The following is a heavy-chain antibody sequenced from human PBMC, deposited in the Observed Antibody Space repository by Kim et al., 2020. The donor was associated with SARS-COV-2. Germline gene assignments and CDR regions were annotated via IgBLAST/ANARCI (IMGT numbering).Heavy chain of an antibody. D-gene: IGHD2-15*01. CDR3: AKDRCFSGSCSLGTEYCRH. J-gene: IGHJ1*01. Sequence: GGSLRLSCVASGFTFSSYGMHWVRQAPGKGLEWVAVISYDGSREYYADSVKGRFTISRDNSKNTLYLQLNSLRAEDTAVYYCAKDRCFSGSCSLGTEYCRHGGQGTLVTVSS. CDR1: GFTFSSYG. CDR2: ISYDGSRE. V-gene: IGHV3-30*18.